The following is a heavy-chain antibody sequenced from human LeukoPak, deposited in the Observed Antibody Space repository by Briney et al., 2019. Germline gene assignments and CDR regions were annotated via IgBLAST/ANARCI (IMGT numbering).Heavy chain of an antibody. CDR1: GGPISSGGYY. V-gene: IGHV4-31*03. CDR2: IYYSGST. D-gene: IGHD3-22*01. CDR3: ARHDSSGYYTRGAFDI. Sequence: SETLSLTCTVSGGPISSGGYYWSWIRQHPGKGLEWIGYIYYSGSTYYNPSLKSRVTISVDTSKNQFSLKLSSVTAADTAVYYCARHDSSGYYTRGAFDIWGQGTMVTVSS. J-gene: IGHJ3*02.